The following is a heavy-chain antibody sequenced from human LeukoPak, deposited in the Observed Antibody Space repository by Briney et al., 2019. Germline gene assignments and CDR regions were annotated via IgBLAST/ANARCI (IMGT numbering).Heavy chain of an antibody. Sequence: GGSLRLSCAASGFTFSSYAMSWVRQAPGKGPEWVSTIYNSGAPTYSADSVKGRFTISRDNSKDTLYLQMTSLRADDTAVYYCAREGGPYRPLDYSGQGTLVTVSS. J-gene: IGHJ4*02. V-gene: IGHV3-23*01. CDR3: AREGGPYRPLDY. CDR1: GFTFSSYA. CDR2: IYNSGAPT.